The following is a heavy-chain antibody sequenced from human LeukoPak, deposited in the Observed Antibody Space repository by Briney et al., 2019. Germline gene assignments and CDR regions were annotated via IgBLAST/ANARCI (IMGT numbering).Heavy chain of an antibody. CDR3: ARPLGGDGYNPWY. D-gene: IGHD5-24*01. CDR2: IYPGDSDT. V-gene: IGHV5-51*01. J-gene: IGHJ4*02. Sequence: GESLEISCKGSGYSFPSYWIGWVRQMPGKGLDWMGIIYPGDSDTRYSPSFQGQVTISADKFISTAYRQRSSLKASDTAMYYCARPLGGDGYNPWYWGQGTLVTVSS. CDR1: GYSFPSYW.